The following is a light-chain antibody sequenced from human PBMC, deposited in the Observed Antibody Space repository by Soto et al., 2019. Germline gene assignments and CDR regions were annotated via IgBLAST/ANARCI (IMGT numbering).Light chain of an antibody. V-gene: IGKV3-20*01. Sequence: EIVLTQSPGTLSLSPGERATLSCTASQSVRSSYLAWYQHKPGQAPRLLIYGVSTRATGIPDRFSGSGSGTDFTLTISRLEPEDFAVYYCQQYGSAITFGQGTRLEI. CDR2: GVS. CDR3: QQYGSAIT. CDR1: QSVRSSY. J-gene: IGKJ5*01.